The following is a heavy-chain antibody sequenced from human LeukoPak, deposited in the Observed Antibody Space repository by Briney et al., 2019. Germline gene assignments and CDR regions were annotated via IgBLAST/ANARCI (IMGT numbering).Heavy chain of an antibody. Sequence: GGSLRLSCAASGFTFSSYSMNWVRQAPGKGLEWVSSISSSSKYIYDADSVKGRFTVSRDNAKNSLYLQMNSLRAEDTAVYYRARDYLYCGGDCFVDDWGQGTLVTVSS. CDR1: GFTFSSYS. D-gene: IGHD2-21*02. V-gene: IGHV3-21*01. CDR2: ISSSSKYI. CDR3: ARDYLYCGGDCFVDD. J-gene: IGHJ4*02.